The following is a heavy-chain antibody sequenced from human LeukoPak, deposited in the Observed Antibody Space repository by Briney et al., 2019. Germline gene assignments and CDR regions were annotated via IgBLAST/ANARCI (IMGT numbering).Heavy chain of an antibody. CDR3: ATQNYYGSGSYYPYYFDY. V-gene: IGHV3-23*01. CDR2: ISGSGGST. Sequence: GGSLRLSCAASGFTFSSYAMSWVRQAPGKGLEWVSAISGSGGSTYYADSVKGRFTISRDNFKNTLYLQMNSLRAEDTAVYYCATQNYYGSGSYYPYYFDYWGQGTLVTVSS. J-gene: IGHJ4*02. CDR1: GFTFSSYA. D-gene: IGHD3-10*01.